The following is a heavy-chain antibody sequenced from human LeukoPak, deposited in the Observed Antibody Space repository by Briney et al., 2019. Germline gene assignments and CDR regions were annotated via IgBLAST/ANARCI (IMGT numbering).Heavy chain of an antibody. CDR1: GFTFSSYW. CDR3: AKGAVSASDYYYYYMDV. Sequence: GGSLRLSCAASGFTFSSYWMHWVRQAPGKGLVWVSRINSDGSSTSYADSVKGRFTISRDNAKNTLSLQMNSLRAEDTAVYYCAKGAVSASDYYYYYMDVWGRGTTVTISS. D-gene: IGHD1-26*01. V-gene: IGHV3-74*01. J-gene: IGHJ6*03. CDR2: INSDGSST.